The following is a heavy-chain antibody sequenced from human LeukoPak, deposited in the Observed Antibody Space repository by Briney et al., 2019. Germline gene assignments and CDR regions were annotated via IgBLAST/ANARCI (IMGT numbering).Heavy chain of an antibody. Sequence: SETLSLTCTVSGGSISSGGYYWSWIRQHPGKGQEWIGYMSYSGSTYYNPSLKSRVTMSVDTSKNQFSLKLSSVTAADTAVYYCARDNPRYNWFDPWGQGTLVTVSS. CDR2: MSYSGST. CDR3: ARDNPRYNWFDP. CDR1: GGSISSGGYY. V-gene: IGHV4-31*03. J-gene: IGHJ5*02.